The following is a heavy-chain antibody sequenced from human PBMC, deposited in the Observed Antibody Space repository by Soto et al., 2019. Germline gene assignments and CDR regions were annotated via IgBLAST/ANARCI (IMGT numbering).Heavy chain of an antibody. CDR1: GFTFSSYS. CDR3: ARGRTPYCSGGSCYSWGGGRGNLDY. CDR2: ISSSSSYI. D-gene: IGHD2-15*01. V-gene: IGHV3-21*01. Sequence: EVQLVESGGGLVKPGGSLRLSCAASGFTFSSYSMNWVRQAPGKGLEWVSSISSSSSYIYYADSVKGRFTISRDNDKNLLYLRMNSLRAEDTAVYYCARGRTPYCSGGSCYSWGGGRGNLDYWGQGTLVTVSS. J-gene: IGHJ4*02.